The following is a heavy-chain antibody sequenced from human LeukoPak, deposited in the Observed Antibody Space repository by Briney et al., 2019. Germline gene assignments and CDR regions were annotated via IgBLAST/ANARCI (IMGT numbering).Heavy chain of an antibody. V-gene: IGHV4-34*01. Sequence: SETLSLTCAVYGGSFSGYYWSWIRQPPGKGLEWIGEINHSGSTSYNPSLKSRVTISVDTSKNQFSLKLSSVTAADTAVYYCARGLAYCSSTSCRAGYGYWGQGTLVTVSS. CDR3: ARGLAYCSSTSCRAGYGY. CDR1: GGSFSGYY. J-gene: IGHJ4*02. CDR2: INHSGST. D-gene: IGHD2-2*01.